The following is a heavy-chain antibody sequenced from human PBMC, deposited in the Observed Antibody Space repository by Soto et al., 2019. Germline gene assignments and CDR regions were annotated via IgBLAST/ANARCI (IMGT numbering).Heavy chain of an antibody. J-gene: IGHJ4*02. Sequence: ASVKVSCKASGYTFSSYYMHWVRQAPGQGLEWMGVINPSGDSTSYAQNFQGRLTMTRDTSTSTAYMELTSLRSEDTAVYLCARVGYETLVDATDYFDYWGQGTLVTVSS. D-gene: IGHD1-26*01. CDR1: GYTFSSYY. CDR3: ARVGYETLVDATDYFDY. CDR2: INPSGDST. V-gene: IGHV1-46*01.